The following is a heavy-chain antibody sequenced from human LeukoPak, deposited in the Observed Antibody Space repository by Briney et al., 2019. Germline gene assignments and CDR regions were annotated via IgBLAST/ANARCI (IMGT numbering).Heavy chain of an antibody. V-gene: IGHV3-7*01. Sequence: GGSLRLSCAASGFTFSGYWMSWVRQAPGKGPEWVANIKQDESEKYYVDSVKGRFTISKDNAKNSLYLQMNSLRTEDTAVYYCARDKAVGPTLLDYWGQGTLVTVSS. J-gene: IGHJ4*02. CDR2: IKQDESEK. CDR3: ARDKAVGPTLLDY. CDR1: GFTFSGYW. D-gene: IGHD1-26*01.